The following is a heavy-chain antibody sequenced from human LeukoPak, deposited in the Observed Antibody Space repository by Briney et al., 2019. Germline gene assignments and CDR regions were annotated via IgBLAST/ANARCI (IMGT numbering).Heavy chain of an antibody. CDR3: ARDLDYRGFIQLWLGAFDI. CDR1: GLIFSSYA. D-gene: IGHD5-18*01. J-gene: IGHJ3*02. V-gene: IGHV3-30*04. Sequence: PGRSLRLSCAASGLIFSSYAMHWVRQAPGKGLEWVAVISYDGSNEYYADSVKGRFTISRDNSKNTLYLQMNSLRAEDTAVYYCARDLDYRGFIQLWLGAFDIWGQGTMVTVSS. CDR2: ISYDGSNE.